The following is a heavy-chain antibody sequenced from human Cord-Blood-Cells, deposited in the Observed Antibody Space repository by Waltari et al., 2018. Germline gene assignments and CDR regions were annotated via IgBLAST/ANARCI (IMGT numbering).Heavy chain of an antibody. CDR1: GFTFSSYS. D-gene: IGHD1-1*01. CDR3: ARDPPTGHWYFDL. J-gene: IGHJ2*01. V-gene: IGHV3-21*01. CDR2: MSSSISYI. Sequence: EVQLVESGGGLVKPGGSLRLSCAASGFTFSSYSMNWVRQAPGKGVEWVSSMSSSISYIYYADSVKGRFTISRDNAKNSLYLQMNSLRAEDTAVYYCARDPPTGHWYFDLWGRGTLVTVSS.